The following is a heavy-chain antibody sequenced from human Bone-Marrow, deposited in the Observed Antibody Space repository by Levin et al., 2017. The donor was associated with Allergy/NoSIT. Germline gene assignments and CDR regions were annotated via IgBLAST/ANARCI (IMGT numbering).Heavy chain of an antibody. CDR1: GASIIDTDYY. CDR3: ARVSPIIGIKGGYFDY. D-gene: IGHD1-20*01. CDR2: IYNSGST. J-gene: IGHJ4*02. V-gene: IGHV4-31*03. Sequence: SQTLSLTCTVSGASIIDTDYYWGWVRQVPGKGLEWIGYIYNSGSTDYNPSLKIRVTISEDTSKNHFSLKLRAGTAAGTAIYFCARVSPIIGIKGGYFDYWGQGSLATVSS.